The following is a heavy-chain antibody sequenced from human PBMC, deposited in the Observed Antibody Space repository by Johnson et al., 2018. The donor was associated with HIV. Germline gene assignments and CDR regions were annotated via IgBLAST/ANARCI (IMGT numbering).Heavy chain of an antibody. CDR2: IGTRSDT. CDR3: ARVLAVAGTPPVAFDI. Sequence: VQLVESGGSVVRPGGSLRLSCAASGFTFSTYDMHWVRQVPGKGLEWVGAIGTRSDTSYPASVKGRFTISRDNSKNTLYLQMNSLRAADPAVYYCARVLAVAGTPPVAFDIWGQGTMVTVSS. D-gene: IGHD6-19*01. J-gene: IGHJ3*02. CDR1: GFTFSTYD. V-gene: IGHV3-13*01.